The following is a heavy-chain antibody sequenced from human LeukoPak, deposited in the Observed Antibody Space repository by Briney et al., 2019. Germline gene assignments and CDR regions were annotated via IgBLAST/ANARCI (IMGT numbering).Heavy chain of an antibody. CDR1: GFTFSGSA. D-gene: IGHD1-1*01. CDR3: ARGDFRLEMSTTIAFDI. J-gene: IGHJ3*02. V-gene: IGHV3-30*04. Sequence: GGSLRLSCAASGFTFSGSALHWVRQAPGKGLEWVAVLSYHGSNKHYADSVKGRFIISRDNSKGTLYLQMNSLTTEDTAVYYCARGDFRLEMSTTIAFDIWGQGTMVTVSS. CDR2: LSYHGSNK.